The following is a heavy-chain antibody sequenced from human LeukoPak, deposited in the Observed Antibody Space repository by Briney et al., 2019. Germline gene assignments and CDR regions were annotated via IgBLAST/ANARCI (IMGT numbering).Heavy chain of an antibody. CDR3: ARVVLRWWDIVVVVAAKALDY. D-gene: IGHD2-15*01. Sequence: GASVKVSCKASGYTFTSYGISWVRQAPGQGLEWMGWISAYNGNTNYAQKLQGRVTMTTDTSTSTAYMELRSLRSDDTAVYYCARVVLRWWDIVVVVAAKALDYWGQGTLVTVSS. V-gene: IGHV1-18*01. J-gene: IGHJ4*02. CDR1: GYTFTSYG. CDR2: ISAYNGNT.